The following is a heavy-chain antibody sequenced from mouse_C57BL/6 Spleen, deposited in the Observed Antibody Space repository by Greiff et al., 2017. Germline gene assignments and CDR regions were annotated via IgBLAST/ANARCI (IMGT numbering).Heavy chain of an antibody. D-gene: IGHD2-5*01. J-gene: IGHJ1*03. V-gene: IGHV5-9*01. CDR2: ISGGGGNT. CDR3: ARHRAYYSNFYWYFDV. CDR1: GFTFSSYT. Sequence: EVKLVESGGGLVKPGGSLKLSCAASGFTFSSYTMSWVRQTPEKRLAWVATISGGGGNTCYPDSVKGRFTISRDNAKNTLYLQMSSLRSEDTALYYCARHRAYYSNFYWYFDVWGTGTTVTVSS.